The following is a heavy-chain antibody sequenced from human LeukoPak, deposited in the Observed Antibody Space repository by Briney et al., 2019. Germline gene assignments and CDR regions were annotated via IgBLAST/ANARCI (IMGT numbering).Heavy chain of an antibody. CDR3: ARFRGSYFDY. Sequence: GGSLRLSCSASGFTFRSFWMSWVRQAPGKGLEWVANIKQDGSEKYYVDSVKGRFTISRDNAKNSLYMQMNTQRAEDTAVHYCARFRGSYFDYWGQGTLVTVSS. V-gene: IGHV3-7*04. J-gene: IGHJ4*02. D-gene: IGHD1-26*01. CDR1: GFTFRSFW. CDR2: IKQDGSEK.